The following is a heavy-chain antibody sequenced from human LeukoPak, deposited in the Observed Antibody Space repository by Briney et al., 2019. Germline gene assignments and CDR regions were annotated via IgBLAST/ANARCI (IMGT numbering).Heavy chain of an antibody. CDR1: GGSISSYY. D-gene: IGHD3-10*01. CDR3: AVLYYYGSRSSFDY. J-gene: IGHJ4*02. CDR2: IYTSGST. V-gene: IGHV4-4*07. Sequence: SETLSLTCTVSGGSISSYYWSGIRQPAGKGLEWIGRIYTSGSTNYNPSLKSRVTMSVDTSKNQFSLNLSSVTAADTALYYCAVLYYYGSRSSFDYWGQGTLVTVSS.